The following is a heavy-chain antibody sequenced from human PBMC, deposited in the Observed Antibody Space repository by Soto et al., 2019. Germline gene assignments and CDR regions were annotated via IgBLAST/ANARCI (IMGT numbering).Heavy chain of an antibody. CDR1: GFTFSSYA. V-gene: IGHV3-30-3*01. D-gene: IGHD3-10*01. CDR2: ISYDGSNK. Sequence: PGGSLRLSCAASGFTFSSYAMHWVRQAPGKGLEWVAVISYDGSNKYYADSVKGRFTISRDNSKNTLYLQMNSLRAEDTAVYYCARVQGAMVRGVVNYYYYGMDVWGQGTTVTVSS. J-gene: IGHJ6*02. CDR3: ARVQGAMVRGVVNYYYYGMDV.